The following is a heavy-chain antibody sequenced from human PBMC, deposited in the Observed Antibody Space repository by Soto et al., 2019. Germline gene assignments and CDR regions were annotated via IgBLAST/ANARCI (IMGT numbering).Heavy chain of an antibody. V-gene: IGHV3-11*01. CDR3: ARASSGYSFGY. CDR2: ISSSGSTI. Sequence: GGSLRLSCAASGFTFSDSYMSWIRQAPGKGLEWVSYISSSGSTIYYEDSVKGRITISRDNAKNSMYLQMNSLRAEDTGVYYWARASSGYSFGYWGQGTLVTVSS. D-gene: IGHD3-22*01. J-gene: IGHJ4*02. CDR1: GFTFSDSY.